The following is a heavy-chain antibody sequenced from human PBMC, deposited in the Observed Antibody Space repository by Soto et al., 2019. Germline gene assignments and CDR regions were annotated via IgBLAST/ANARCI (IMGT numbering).Heavy chain of an antibody. V-gene: IGHV3-23*01. CDR3: PKDRLEGNFDY. CDR1: GFTFNNYA. J-gene: IGHJ4*02. CDR2: ISNTGGGT. Sequence: PGGSLRLSCAASGFTFNNYAMNWVRQAPGMGLEWVATISNTGGGTYYADSVKGRFTISRDNSKNTLYLQMSSLRVEDTAVYYCPKDRLEGNFDYGGQGTQVTVPS.